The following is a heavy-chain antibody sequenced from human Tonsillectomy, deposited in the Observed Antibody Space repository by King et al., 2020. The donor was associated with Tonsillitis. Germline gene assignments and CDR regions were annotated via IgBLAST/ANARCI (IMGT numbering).Heavy chain of an antibody. CDR1: GFNFGAYA. Sequence: QLVQSGGGLIQPGRSLRLSCTTSGFNFGAYAMSWFRRPPGKGLEWVGFIRSKNYGGTPEYAASVKGRFTISRDDSKSIAYLEMNSLKIEDTAFYYCTTASGGAYNGFDIWGQGTMVTVSS. J-gene: IGHJ3*02. CDR2: IRSKNYGGTP. CDR3: TTASGGAYNGFDI. D-gene: IGHD3-10*01. V-gene: IGHV3-49*03.